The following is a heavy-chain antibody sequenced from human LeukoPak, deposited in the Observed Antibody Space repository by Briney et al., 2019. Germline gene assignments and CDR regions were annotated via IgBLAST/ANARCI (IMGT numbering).Heavy chain of an antibody. J-gene: IGHJ6*03. D-gene: IGHD6-13*01. V-gene: IGHV1-46*01. CDR1: GYTFTSYY. Sequence: ASVKVSCKASGYTFTSYYMHWVRQAPGQGLEWMGIINPSGGSTSYAQKFQGRVTMSIDTSKNQFSLKLNSVTAADTAVYFCAREPWIAANSYYYYYMDVCGKGTTVIVSS. CDR2: INPSGGST. CDR3: AREPWIAANSYYYYYMDV.